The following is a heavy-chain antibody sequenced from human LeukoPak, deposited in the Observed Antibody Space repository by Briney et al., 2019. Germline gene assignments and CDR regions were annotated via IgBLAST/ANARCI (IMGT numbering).Heavy chain of an antibody. V-gene: IGHV3-23*01. Sequence: GGSLRLSCAASGFTFKTYAMTWVRQVPGKGPEWVSSMSGSGSSTDYADSVKGRFTISRDNSKNTLYLQMNSLRAEDTALYYCAKDAQGLVRGGIYFDFWGQGSLVTVSS. CDR3: AKDAQGLVRGGIYFDF. D-gene: IGHD6-19*01. CDR2: MSGSGSST. J-gene: IGHJ4*02. CDR1: GFTFKTYA.